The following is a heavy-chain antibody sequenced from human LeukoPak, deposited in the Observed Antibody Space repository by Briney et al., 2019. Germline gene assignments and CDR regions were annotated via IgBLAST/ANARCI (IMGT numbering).Heavy chain of an antibody. CDR3: ARDEGNYDFWSGYYVY. J-gene: IGHJ4*02. D-gene: IGHD3-3*01. V-gene: IGHV3-33*01. CDR2: IWYDGSNK. Sequence: GSLGLSWAASGFPFSSYGMHWVRQAPGKGLEWVAVIWYDGSNKYYADSVKGRFTISRDNSKNTLYLQMNSLRAEDTAVYYCARDEGNYDFWSGYYVYWGQGTLVTVSS. CDR1: GFPFSSYG.